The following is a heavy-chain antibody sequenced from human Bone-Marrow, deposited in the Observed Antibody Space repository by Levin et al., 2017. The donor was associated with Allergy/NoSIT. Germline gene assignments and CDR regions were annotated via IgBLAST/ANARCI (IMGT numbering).Heavy chain of an antibody. D-gene: IGHD6-13*01. CDR2: IYTSGST. CDR1: GGSISSGSYY. J-gene: IGHJ5*02. V-gene: IGHV4-61*02. Sequence: PSETLSLTCTVSGGSISSGSYYWSWIRQPAGKGLEWIGRIYTSGSTNYNPSLKSRVTISVDTSKNQFSLKLSSVTAADTAVYYCARFRIAAAGFDPWGQGTLVTVSS. CDR3: ARFRIAAAGFDP.